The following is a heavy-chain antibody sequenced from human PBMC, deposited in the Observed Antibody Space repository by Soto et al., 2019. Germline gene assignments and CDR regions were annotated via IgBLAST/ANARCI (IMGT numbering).Heavy chain of an antibody. V-gene: IGHV1-18*01. CDR1: GYTFTSYG. Sequence: ASVKFSCKASGYTFTSYGISWVRQAPGQGLEWMGWISAYNGNTNYAQKLQGRVTMTTDTSTSTAYMELRSLRLTGVTAADTAVYYCATGNVDSMLEYWSQGTQVTVSS. J-gene: IGHJ4*02. CDR2: ISAYNGNT. D-gene: IGHD1-26*01. CDR3: AVYYCATGNVDSMLEY.